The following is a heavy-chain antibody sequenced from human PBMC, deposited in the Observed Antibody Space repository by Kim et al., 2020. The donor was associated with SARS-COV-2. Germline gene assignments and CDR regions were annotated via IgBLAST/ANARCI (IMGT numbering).Heavy chain of an antibody. V-gene: IGHV4-39*01. Sequence: TYYTPALKSRVTISVDTSKNQFSLKLSSVTAADTAVYYCARHPSSWYFDYWGQGTLVTVSS. J-gene: IGHJ4*02. CDR3: ARHPSSWYFDY. CDR2: T. D-gene: IGHD6-13*01.